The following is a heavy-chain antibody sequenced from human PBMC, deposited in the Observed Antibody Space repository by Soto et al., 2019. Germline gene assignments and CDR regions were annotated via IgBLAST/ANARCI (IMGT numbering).Heavy chain of an antibody. D-gene: IGHD1-26*01. V-gene: IGHV3-23*01. Sequence: VGSLRLSCAVYGFNFRGEAMTWVRQAPGKGLEWISALTPGGETTYYINSVNGQFTISRDNAKDTLFLQMNSLTDADTAIYYCVKDSPVSGKYQDLDYWGQATLVTV. CDR2: LTPGGETT. J-gene: IGHJ4*02. CDR3: VKDSPVSGKYQDLDY. CDR1: GFNFRGEA.